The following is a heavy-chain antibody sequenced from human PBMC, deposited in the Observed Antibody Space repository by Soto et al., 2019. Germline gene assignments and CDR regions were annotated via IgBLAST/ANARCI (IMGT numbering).Heavy chain of an antibody. Sequence: QVQLVQSGAEVKKPGSSVKVSCKASGGTFSSYAISWVRQAPGQGLEWMGGIIPIFGTANYAQKFQGRVTINADESTSTAYMELSSLRSEDTAVYYCARDVQVTGVRTTAYHFDYWGQGTLVTVSS. CDR2: IIPIFGTA. CDR3: ARDVQVTGVRTTAYHFDY. J-gene: IGHJ4*02. V-gene: IGHV1-69*12. CDR1: GGTFSSYA. D-gene: IGHD4-4*01.